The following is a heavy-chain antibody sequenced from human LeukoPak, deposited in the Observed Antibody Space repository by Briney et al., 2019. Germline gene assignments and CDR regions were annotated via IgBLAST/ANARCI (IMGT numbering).Heavy chain of an antibody. V-gene: IGHV3-30*03. D-gene: IGHD4-23*01. Sequence: GRSLRLSCAASGFTFSSSGMHWVRQAPGKGLQWVAVISYDGSNKYYTNSVKGRFTISRDNSKNTLYLQMNSLRAEDTAVYYCARDDYGGKLDIWGQGTVVTVSS. CDR1: GFTFSSSG. CDR3: ARDDYGGKLDI. CDR2: ISYDGSNK. J-gene: IGHJ3*02.